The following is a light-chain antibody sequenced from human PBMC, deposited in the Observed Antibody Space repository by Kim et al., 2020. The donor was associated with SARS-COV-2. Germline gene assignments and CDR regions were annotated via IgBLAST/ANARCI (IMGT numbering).Light chain of an antibody. J-gene: IGLJ2*01. Sequence: GKTVTISCTRSSGSIVNNYVQWYQQRPGGVPTTVIYEDNQRPSGVPDRFSGSIDKSSNSASHTNSGLKPEDEADYYCQSYNSSIVVFGGGTKLTVL. V-gene: IGLV6-57*03. CDR2: EDN. CDR1: SGSIVNNY. CDR3: QSYNSSIVV.